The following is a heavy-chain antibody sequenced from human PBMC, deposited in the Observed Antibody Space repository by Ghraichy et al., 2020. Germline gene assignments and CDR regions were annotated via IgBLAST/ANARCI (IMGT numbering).Heavy chain of an antibody. J-gene: IGHJ4*02. V-gene: IGHV3-23*01. CDR3: AKSPAPPAAYCDY. CDR1: GVTFSSNA. CDR2: RTGTGSST. D-gene: IGHD2-21*01. Sequence: GGSLRLSCEASGVTFSSNALSWVRQAPGQGLERVSLRTGTGSSTYYADSVKGRFTTSRDNSKNTVYLHMNSLRAEDTAVYYCAKSPAPPAAYCDYWGQGTLVTVSS.